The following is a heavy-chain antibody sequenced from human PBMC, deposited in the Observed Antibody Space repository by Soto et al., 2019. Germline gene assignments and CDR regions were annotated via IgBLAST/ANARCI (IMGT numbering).Heavy chain of an antibody. CDR3: ARDRVSQLWLINVHASFDY. CDR2: ISAYNGNT. Sequence: GASVKVSCKASGYTFSSYGISWVRQAPGQGLEWMGWISAYNGNTNYAQKLQGRVTMTTDTSTSTAYMELRSLRSDDTAVYYCARDRVSQLWLINVHASFDYWGQGTLVPVSS. CDR1: GYTFSSYG. V-gene: IGHV1-18*01. D-gene: IGHD5-18*01. J-gene: IGHJ4*02.